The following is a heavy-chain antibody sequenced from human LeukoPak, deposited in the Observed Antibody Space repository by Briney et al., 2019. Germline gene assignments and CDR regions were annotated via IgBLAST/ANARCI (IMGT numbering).Heavy chain of an antibody. D-gene: IGHD3-22*01. Sequence: PGRSLRLSCAASGFTFSSYGMHWVRQAPGKGLEWVAAISYDGSDKFYADSVKGRFTISRDNSKNTLYLQMNSLRAEDTAVYYCARGGSGYYYGFDYWGQGTLVTVSS. CDR1: GFTFSSYG. J-gene: IGHJ4*02. CDR2: ISYDGSDK. CDR3: ARGGSGYYYGFDY. V-gene: IGHV3-30*03.